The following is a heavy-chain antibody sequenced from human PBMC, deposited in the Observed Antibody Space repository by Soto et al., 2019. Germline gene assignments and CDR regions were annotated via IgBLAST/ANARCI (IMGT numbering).Heavy chain of an antibody. Sequence: ASVKVSCKASGYSFSVYPIHWVRQAPGQGLEWMGCINPNSGGTEYAKKFQGWVTRTRDTSISTAYMELSRLKSDAPAVYYSAVTSSFDGSDSRNDPFDIWGLRTMVTVSS. CDR2: INPNSGGT. V-gene: IGHV1-2*04. CDR3: AVTSSFDGSDSRNDPFDI. D-gene: IGHD2-21*02. J-gene: IGHJ3*02. CDR1: GYSFSVYP.